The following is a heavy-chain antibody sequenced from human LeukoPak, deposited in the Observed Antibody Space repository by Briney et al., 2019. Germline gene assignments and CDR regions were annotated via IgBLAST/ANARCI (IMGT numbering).Heavy chain of an antibody. J-gene: IGHJ4*02. CDR1: GDSLSSGGYY. D-gene: IGHD6-13*01. V-gene: IGHV4-61*08. Sequence: KSSETLSLTCTVSGDSLSSGGYYWSWFRQHPGKGLEWIGYIYTSGSTNYNPSLKSRVTISVDTSKNQFSLKLSSVTAADTAVYYCAGDSSSWYHTDYWGQGTLVTVSS. CDR2: IYTSGST. CDR3: AGDSSSWYHTDY.